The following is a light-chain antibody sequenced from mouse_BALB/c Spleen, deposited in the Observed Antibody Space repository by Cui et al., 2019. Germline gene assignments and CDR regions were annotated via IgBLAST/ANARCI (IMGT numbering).Light chain of an antibody. J-gene: IGKJ5*01. V-gene: IGKV4-68*01. CDR3: QQWSSNTLT. CDR1: SSVRD. CDR2: LTS. Sequence: IVLTQSPSLMSPSPGQKFTKTCSASSSVRDMYWYQQRPRAAPKPRIYLTSNLASGVPARFSGSGSGTAYSLTISSMEAEDAATYYCQQWSSNTLTFGAGTKLELK.